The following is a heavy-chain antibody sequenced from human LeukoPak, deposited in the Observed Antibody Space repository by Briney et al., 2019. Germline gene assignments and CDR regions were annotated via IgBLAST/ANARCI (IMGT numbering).Heavy chain of an antibody. Sequence: GGSLRLSCAASAFTFSSYSMNWVRQAPGKGLEWVSSISSSSSCIYYADSVKGRFTISRDNAKNSLYLQMNSLRAEDTAVYYCARVAGLDFEYFQHWGQGTLVIVAS. V-gene: IGHV3-21*01. D-gene: IGHD2-15*01. CDR3: ARVAGLDFEYFQH. J-gene: IGHJ1*01. CDR1: AFTFSSYS. CDR2: ISSSSSCI.